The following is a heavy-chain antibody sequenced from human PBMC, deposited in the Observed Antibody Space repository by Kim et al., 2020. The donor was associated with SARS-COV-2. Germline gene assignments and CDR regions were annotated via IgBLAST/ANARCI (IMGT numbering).Heavy chain of an antibody. D-gene: IGHD3-9*01. CDR2: IYYSGST. CDR1: GGSISSSSYY. CDR3: ARVITQNYDILTGYYVFDY. V-gene: IGHV4-39*01. Sequence: SETLSLTCTVSGGSISSSSYYWGWIRQPPGKGLEWIGSIYYSGSTYYNPSLKSRVTISVDTSKNQFSLKLSSVTAADTAVYYCARVITQNYDILTGYYVFDYWGQGTLVTVSS. J-gene: IGHJ4*02.